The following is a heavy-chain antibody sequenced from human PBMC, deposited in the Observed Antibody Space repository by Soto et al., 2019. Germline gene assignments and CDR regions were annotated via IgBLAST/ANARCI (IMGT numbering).Heavy chain of an antibody. Sequence: SGPTLVNPPEPLTLTCSVSGFSLTNGSMGVSWIRQPPGKALEWLPHFFSDAESSYSTSMQSRLNMYKDSSGSQVVLTMTNMAPADTATYFCARMDGDYNYYGLDVWGHGIAVTVSS. CDR3: ARMDGDYNYYGLDV. D-gene: IGHD4-17*01. V-gene: IGHV2-26*01. J-gene: IGHJ6*02. CDR2: FFSDAES. CDR1: GFSLTNGSMG.